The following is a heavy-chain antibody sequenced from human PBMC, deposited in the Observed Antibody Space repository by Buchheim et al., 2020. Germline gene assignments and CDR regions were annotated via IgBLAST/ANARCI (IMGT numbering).Heavy chain of an antibody. V-gene: IGHV3-48*01. CDR1: GFTFSSYS. CDR3: AKDPLEYSSSWGFDY. D-gene: IGHD6-13*01. J-gene: IGHJ4*02. CDR2: ISSSSSTI. Sequence: EVQLVESGGDLVQPGGSLRLSCAASGFTFSSYSMNWVRQAPGKGLEWVSYISSSSSTIYYADSVKGRFTISRDNAKNSLDLQMNSLRAEDTAVYYCAKDPLEYSSSWGFDYWGQGTL.